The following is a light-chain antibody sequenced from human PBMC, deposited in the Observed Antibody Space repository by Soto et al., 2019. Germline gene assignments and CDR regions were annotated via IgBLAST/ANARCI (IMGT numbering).Light chain of an antibody. CDR3: QSYDNGPTWV. CDR1: SSNIGSGYV. J-gene: IGLJ3*02. Sequence: QSVLTQPPSVSGAPGQRVTISCTGSSSNIGSGYVVHWYQQVPGTAPRLLIYANIHRPSGVPDRFSGSKSGTSASLAITGLQADDEADYYCQSYDNGPTWVFGGGTKLTVL. CDR2: ANI. V-gene: IGLV1-40*01.